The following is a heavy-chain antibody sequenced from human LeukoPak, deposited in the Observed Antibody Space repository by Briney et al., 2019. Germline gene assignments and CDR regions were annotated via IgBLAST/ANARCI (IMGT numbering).Heavy chain of an antibody. Sequence: SETLSLTCTLSSGSISSDYWAWIRQPPARGLEWIAYIFSSASTNSNPSLKSRVTISIDTSKNQFSLKLSSVTAADTAVYYCVRRTLLRRANYNYYFFDYWAQGILVTVSS. CDR1: SGSISSDY. D-gene: IGHD5-24*01. V-gene: IGHV4-4*08. CDR2: IFSSAST. J-gene: IGHJ4*02. CDR3: VRRTLLRRANYNYYFFDY.